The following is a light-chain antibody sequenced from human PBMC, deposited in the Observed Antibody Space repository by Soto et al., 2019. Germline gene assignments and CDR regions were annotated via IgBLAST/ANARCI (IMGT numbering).Light chain of an antibody. Sequence: QSALTQPASVSGSPGQSITISCTGTSSDVGGSNYVSWYQHHPGKAPKLMIYDVSNRPSGVSNRFSGSKSGNTASLTIYGLQAEDEADYYCSSYTSSSTLLYVFGTGTKLTVL. V-gene: IGLV2-14*03. CDR1: SSDVGGSNY. J-gene: IGLJ1*01. CDR3: SSYTSSSTLLYV. CDR2: DVS.